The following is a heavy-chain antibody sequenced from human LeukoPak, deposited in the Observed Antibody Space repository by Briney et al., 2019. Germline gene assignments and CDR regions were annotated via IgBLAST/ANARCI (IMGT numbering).Heavy chain of an antibody. V-gene: IGHV3-11*05. CDR3: ARDGMRYSSSWYPNWFDP. CDR1: GFTFSDYY. CDR2: ISSSSSYT. J-gene: IGHJ5*02. D-gene: IGHD6-13*01. Sequence: GGSLRLSCAASGFTFSDYYMSWIRQAPGKGLEWVSYISSSSSYTNYADSVKGRFTISRDNAKNSLYLQMNSLRAEGTAVYYCARDGMRYSSSWYPNWFDPWGQGTLVTVSS.